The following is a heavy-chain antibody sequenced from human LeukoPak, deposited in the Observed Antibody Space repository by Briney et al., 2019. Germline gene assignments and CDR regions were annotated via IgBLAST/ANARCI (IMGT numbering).Heavy chain of an antibody. CDR1: GGSISSGDYY. Sequence: SETLSLTCTVSGGSISSGDYYWSWIRQPPGKGLEWIGYIYYSGSTYYNPSLKSRVTISVDTSKNQFSLKLSSVTAADTAVYYCARHPPWGVVAAKINWFDPWGQGTLVSVSS. CDR2: IYYSGST. D-gene: IGHD2-15*01. J-gene: IGHJ5*02. CDR3: ARHPPWGVVAAKINWFDP. V-gene: IGHV4-30-4*08.